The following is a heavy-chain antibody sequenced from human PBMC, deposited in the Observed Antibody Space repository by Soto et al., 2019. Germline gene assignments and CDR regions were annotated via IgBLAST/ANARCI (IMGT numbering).Heavy chain of an antibody. CDR3: ARGLRFLDRFDY. CDR2: INHSGST. D-gene: IGHD3-3*01. Sequence: SATLSLTCAVYGGPFSGYYWSWIRQPPGKGLEWIGEINHSGSTNYNPSLKSRVTISVDPSKNQFSLKLSSVTAADTAVYYCARGLRFLDRFDYWGQGTLVTVSS. CDR1: GGPFSGYY. V-gene: IGHV4-34*01. J-gene: IGHJ4*02.